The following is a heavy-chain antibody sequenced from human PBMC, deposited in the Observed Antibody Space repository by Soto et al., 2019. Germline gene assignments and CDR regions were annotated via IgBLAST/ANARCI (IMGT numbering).Heavy chain of an antibody. J-gene: IGHJ6*03. V-gene: IGHV3-21*01. Sequence: EVQLVESGGGLVKPGGSLRLSCAASGFTFSSYSMNWVRQAPGKGLEWVSSISSSSSYIYYADSVKGRFTISRDNAKNSLSLQLNSLRAEDTDVYYCARGTYCKSTSCYAHYYYYMDVWGKGTTVTVSS. CDR1: GFTFSSYS. CDR2: ISSSSSYI. D-gene: IGHD2-2*01. CDR3: ARGTYCKSTSCYAHYYYYMDV.